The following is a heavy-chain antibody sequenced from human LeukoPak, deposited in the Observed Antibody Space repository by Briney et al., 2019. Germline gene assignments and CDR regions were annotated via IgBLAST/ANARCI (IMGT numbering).Heavy chain of an antibody. D-gene: IGHD1-26*01. CDR2: IYPDDSDT. CDR3: ARPAGIVGATSSAFDF. J-gene: IGHJ3*01. CDR1: GYIYTSYW. Sequence: RGESLKISCKGSGYIYTSYWIGWVRQTPGKGLEWMGIIYPDDSDTRYSPSFQGQVTISADKSISTAYLQWSSLKASDTAMYYCARPAGIVGATSSAFDFWGQGTMVTVSS. V-gene: IGHV5-51*01.